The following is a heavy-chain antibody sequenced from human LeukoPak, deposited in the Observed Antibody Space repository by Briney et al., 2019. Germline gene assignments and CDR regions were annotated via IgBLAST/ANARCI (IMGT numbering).Heavy chain of an antibody. Sequence: SETLSLTCAVYGGSFSGYYWSWIRQPPGKRLEWIGEINHSGSTNYNPSLKSRVTISVDTSKNQFSLKLSSVTAADTAVYYCARAQRPDYYDSSGCTVDYWGQGTLVTVSS. D-gene: IGHD3-22*01. CDR1: GGSFSGYY. CDR2: INHSGST. J-gene: IGHJ4*02. CDR3: ARAQRPDYYDSSGCTVDY. V-gene: IGHV4-34*01.